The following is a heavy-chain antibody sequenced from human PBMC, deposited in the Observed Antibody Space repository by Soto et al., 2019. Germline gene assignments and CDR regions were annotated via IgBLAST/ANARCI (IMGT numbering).Heavy chain of an antibody. CDR2: IYYSGST. J-gene: IGHJ4*02. Sequence: SETLSLTCTVSGGSISSGGYYWSWIRQHPGKGLEWIGYIYYSGSTYYNPSLKSRVTISVDTSKNQFSLKLSSVTAADTAVYYCARELAAGLLNYFDYWGQGTLVTVSS. D-gene: IGHD6-13*01. CDR1: GGSISSGGYY. CDR3: ARELAAGLLNYFDY. V-gene: IGHV4-31*03.